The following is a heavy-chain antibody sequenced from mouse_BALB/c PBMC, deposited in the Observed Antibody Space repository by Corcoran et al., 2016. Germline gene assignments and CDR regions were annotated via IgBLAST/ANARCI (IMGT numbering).Heavy chain of an antibody. CDR2: INTYTGEP. CDR3: AREPYSMDY. Sequence: QIHLVQSGPELKKPGETAKISCKASGYTFTNYGMNWVEQAPGKGLKWMGWINTYTGEPTYADDFKGRFAFSLETSASTAYLQINNLKNEYTATYFCAREPYSMDYWGQGTSVTVSS. D-gene: IGHD6-1*01. J-gene: IGHJ4*01. V-gene: IGHV9-3-1*01. CDR1: GYTFTNYG.